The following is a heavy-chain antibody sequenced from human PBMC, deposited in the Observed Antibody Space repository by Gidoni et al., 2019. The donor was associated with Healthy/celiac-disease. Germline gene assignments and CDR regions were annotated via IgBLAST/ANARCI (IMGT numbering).Heavy chain of an antibody. J-gene: IGHJ2*01. V-gene: IGHV3-21*01. CDR1: GFTFSSYS. Sequence: EVQLVESGGGLVKPGGSLRLSCAASGFTFSSYSMNWVRQAPGKGLEWVSSISSSSSYIYYADSVKGRFTISRDNAKNSLYLQMNSLRAEDTAVYYCARGEYGDYVNEVHAMESGYFDLWGRGTLVTVSS. CDR3: ARGEYGDYVNEVHAMESGYFDL. D-gene: IGHD4-17*01. CDR2: ISSSSSYI.